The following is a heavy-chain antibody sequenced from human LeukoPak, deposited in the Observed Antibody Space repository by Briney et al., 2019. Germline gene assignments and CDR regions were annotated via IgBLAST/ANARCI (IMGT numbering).Heavy chain of an antibody. CDR2: ISPNSGGT. V-gene: IGHV1-2*02. Sequence: ASVKVSCKASGYTFTGYYMHWVRQAPGQGLEWMGWISPNSGGTNYAQKFQGRVTMTRDTSISTAYMELSRLRSDDTAVYYCARDLVAYYYDSSGPLDYWGQGTLVTVSS. CDR3: ARDLVAYYYDSSGPLDY. J-gene: IGHJ4*02. CDR1: GYTFTGYY. D-gene: IGHD3-22*01.